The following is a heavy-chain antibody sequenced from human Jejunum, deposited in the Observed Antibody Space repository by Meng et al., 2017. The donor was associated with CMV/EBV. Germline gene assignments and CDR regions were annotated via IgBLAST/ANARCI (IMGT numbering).Heavy chain of an antibody. D-gene: IGHD6-19*01. CDR1: SDSISSNF. V-gene: IGHV4-4*07. CDR2: IYSSGST. Sequence: QVHLQESGQGLVKPSGPLSLTCTVSSDSISSNFWSWIRQPAGKGLEWIGRIYSSGSTFYNPSLKSRVTMSVDTSKNQFSLSLASVTAADTAIYFCAREESVGIAVTGTFDYWGQGILVTVSS. CDR3: AREESVGIAVTGTFDY. J-gene: IGHJ4*02.